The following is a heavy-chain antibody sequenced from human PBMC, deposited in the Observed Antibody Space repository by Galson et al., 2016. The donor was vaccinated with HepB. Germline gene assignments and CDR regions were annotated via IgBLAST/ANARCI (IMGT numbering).Heavy chain of an antibody. V-gene: IGHV3-48*02. CDR1: GFTFSTYG. D-gene: IGHD6-19*01. Sequence: SLRLSCAASGFTFSTYGMNWVRQAPGKGLEWLSYISGSSDLIHYADSVKGRFTITRDSAKNSLYLQMNSLRDEDTAVYYCARGSTGSDNGFGSWGQGTLVTVSS. CDR3: ARGSTGSDNGFGS. J-gene: IGHJ5*01. CDR2: ISGSSDLI.